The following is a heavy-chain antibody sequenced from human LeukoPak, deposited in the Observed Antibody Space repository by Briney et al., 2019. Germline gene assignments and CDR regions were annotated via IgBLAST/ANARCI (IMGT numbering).Heavy chain of an antibody. CDR2: IYHSGST. J-gene: IGHJ4*02. Sequence: SETLSLTCTVSGYSISSGYYWGWIRQPPGKGLEWIGSIYHSGSTYYNPSLKSRVTISVDTSKNQFSLKLSSVTAADTAVYYCARVYFWAREYHFDYWGQGTLVIVSS. D-gene: IGHD3-3*01. CDR1: GYSISSGYY. CDR3: ARVYFWAREYHFDY. V-gene: IGHV4-38-2*02.